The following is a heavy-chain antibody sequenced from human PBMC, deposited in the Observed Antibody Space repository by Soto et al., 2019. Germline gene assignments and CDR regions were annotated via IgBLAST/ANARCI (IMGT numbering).Heavy chain of an antibody. CDR3: ARERGLVDTAMVTPEFDY. CDR1: GYTFTSYG. CDR2: ISAYNGNT. V-gene: IGHV1-18*01. D-gene: IGHD5-18*01. Sequence: QVQLVQSGAEVKKPGASVKVSCKASGYTFTSYGISWVRQAPGQGREWMGWISAYNGNTNYAQKLQGRVTMTTDTSTSTAYMELRSLRSDDTAVYYCARERGLVDTAMVTPEFDYWGQGTLVTVSS. J-gene: IGHJ4*02.